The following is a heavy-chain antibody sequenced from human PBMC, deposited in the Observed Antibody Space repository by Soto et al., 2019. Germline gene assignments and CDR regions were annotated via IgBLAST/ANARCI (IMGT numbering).Heavy chain of an antibody. CDR2: IYYSGST. CDR1: GGSISSYY. Sequence: TLSLTCTVSGGSISSYYWSWIRQPPGKGLEWIGYIYYSGSTNYNPSLKSRVTISVDTSKNQFSLKLSSVTAADTAVYYCARGKELLYYWGQGTLVTVSS. D-gene: IGHD1-26*01. J-gene: IGHJ4*02. V-gene: IGHV4-59*01. CDR3: ARGKELLYY.